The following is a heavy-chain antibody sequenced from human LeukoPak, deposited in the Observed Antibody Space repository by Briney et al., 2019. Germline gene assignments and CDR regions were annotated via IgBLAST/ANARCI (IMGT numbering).Heavy chain of an antibody. CDR3: ARERYYYDSSAFDI. V-gene: IGHV3-66*02. D-gene: IGHD3-22*01. Sequence: PGGSLRLSRAASGFTVSSNYMSWVRQAPGKGLEWVSVIYSGDSTYYADSVKGRFTISRDNSKNTLYLQMNSLRAEDTAVYYCARERYYYDSSAFDIWGQGTMVTVSS. J-gene: IGHJ3*02. CDR1: GFTVSSNY. CDR2: IYSGDST.